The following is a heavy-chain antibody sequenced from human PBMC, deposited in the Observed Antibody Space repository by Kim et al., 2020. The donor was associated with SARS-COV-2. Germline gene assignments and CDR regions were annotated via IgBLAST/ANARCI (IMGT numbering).Heavy chain of an antibody. CDR2: ISWNSGRI. CDR1: GFSFDNYA. CDR3: AKDLISRGNTVHPYFDF. Sequence: GGSLRLSCAASGFSFDNYALHWVRQAPGKGLEWVSGISWNSGRIAYAESVKGRFTISRDNAKNSLYLQMNSLRPEDTALYYCAKDLISRGNTVHPYFDFWGQGTLVTVSS. J-gene: IGHJ4*02. V-gene: IGHV3-9*01. D-gene: IGHD3-16*01.